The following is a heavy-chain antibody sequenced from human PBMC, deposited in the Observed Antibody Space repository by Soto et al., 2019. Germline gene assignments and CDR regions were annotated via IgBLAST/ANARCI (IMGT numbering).Heavy chain of an antibody. J-gene: IGHJ4*02. CDR3: AKDVR. V-gene: IGHV3-7*05. Sequence: EVQLVESGGDLVQPGGSLRLSCAASGFTFSTHWMSWVRQAPGKGLEWVANINDDGSERNYADSVRGRFSVSRDNAKNSLFLQMNGLRVEDTALYYCAKDVRGGQGTQVTVSS. CDR2: INDDGSER. CDR1: GFTFSTHW.